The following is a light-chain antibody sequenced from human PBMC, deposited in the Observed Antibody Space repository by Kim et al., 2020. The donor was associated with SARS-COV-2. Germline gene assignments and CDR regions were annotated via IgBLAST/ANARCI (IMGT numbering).Light chain of an antibody. CDR3: SAWDRSLRAWV. V-gene: IGLV10-54*01. CDR2: RNN. Sequence: RQTATLTCTGTSYNVGDLGAAWLQQHQGHPPKLLSYRNNNRPSGISERFSASRSGNTASLTITGLQPEDEADYYCSAWDRSLRAWVFGGGTKLTVL. CDR1: SYNVGDLG. J-gene: IGLJ3*02.